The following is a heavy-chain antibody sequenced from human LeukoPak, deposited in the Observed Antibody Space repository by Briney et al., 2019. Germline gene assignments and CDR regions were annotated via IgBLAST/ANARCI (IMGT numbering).Heavy chain of an antibody. CDR2: INPNSGGT. V-gene: IGHV1-2*02. D-gene: IGHD6-13*01. Sequence: ASVKVSCKASGYTFTGYYMHWVRQAPGQGLEWMGWINPNSGGTNYAQKFQGRVTMTRDTSISTAYMELSRLRSDDTAVYYCAGSQTPGYSSSWYSYTSLDVWGKGTTVTVSS. CDR1: GYTFTGYY. CDR3: AGSQTPGYSSSWYSYTSLDV. J-gene: IGHJ6*04.